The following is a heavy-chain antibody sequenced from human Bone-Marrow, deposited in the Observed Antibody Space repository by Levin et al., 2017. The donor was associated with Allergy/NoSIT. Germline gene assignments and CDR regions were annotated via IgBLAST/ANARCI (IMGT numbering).Heavy chain of an antibody. CDR2: IRGAGDRT. CDR3: ARGNSGWSTYTYFDY. CDR1: GFTFSNYA. V-gene: IGHV3-23*01. Sequence: GGSLRHSCAASGFTFSNYATTWVRQAPGKGLEWVSAIRGAGDRTNYADSVKGRFTISRDNSMNTLYLQMNSLRAEDTAVYYCARGNSGWSTYTYFDYWGQGTLVTVSS. J-gene: IGHJ4*02. D-gene: IGHD6-19*01.